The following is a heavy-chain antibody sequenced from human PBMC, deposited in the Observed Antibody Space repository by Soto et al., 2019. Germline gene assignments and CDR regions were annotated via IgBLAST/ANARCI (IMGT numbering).Heavy chain of an antibody. Sequence: QVQLQESGPGLVKPSQTLSLTCTVSGGSISSGGYYWSWIRQHPTKGLEWIGYIYYSGSTYYNPSHKIRVTISVDTSKNQFSLKLSSVTAADTAVYYCARTLPSGVFDHPFDYWGQGTLVTVSS. D-gene: IGHD3-9*01. J-gene: IGHJ4*02. V-gene: IGHV4-31*03. CDR1: GGSISSGGYY. CDR2: IYYSGST. CDR3: ARTLPSGVFDHPFDY.